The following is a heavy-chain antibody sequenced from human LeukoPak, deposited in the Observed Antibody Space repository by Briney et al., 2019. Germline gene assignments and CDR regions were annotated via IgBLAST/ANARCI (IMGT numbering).Heavy chain of an antibody. Sequence: GGSLRLSCAASGFTFSSYAMNWVLQAPGKGLEWVSAISGSGFTTYYADSVKGRFTISRDNSKNTLYLQMNSLRAEDTAVYFCAQDRFVSSGRDDYWGQGTLVTVSS. V-gene: IGHV3-23*01. J-gene: IGHJ4*02. CDR1: GFTFSSYA. CDR2: ISGSGFTT. D-gene: IGHD6-19*01. CDR3: AQDRFVSSGRDDY.